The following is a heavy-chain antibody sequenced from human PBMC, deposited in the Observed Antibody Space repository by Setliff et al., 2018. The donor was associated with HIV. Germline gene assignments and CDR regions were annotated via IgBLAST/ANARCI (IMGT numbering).Heavy chain of an antibody. CDR2: INPSRHNT. Sequence: ASVKVSCKASGYTFTDYFIHWVRQAPGQGLEWMGRINPSRHNTIYAPRYQGRVTMTRDTSISTAYMELGGLRSDDTAVYYCARNYGADSNYFDYWGQGTLVTDSS. CDR1: GYTFTDYF. CDR3: ARNYGADSNYFDY. J-gene: IGHJ4*02. D-gene: IGHD4-17*01. V-gene: IGHV1-2*06.